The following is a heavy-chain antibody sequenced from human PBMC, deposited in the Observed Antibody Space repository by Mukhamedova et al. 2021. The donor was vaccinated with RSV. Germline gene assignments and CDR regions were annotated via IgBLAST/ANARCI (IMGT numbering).Heavy chain of an antibody. D-gene: IGHD6-19*01. J-gene: IGHJ1*01. CDR3: SSFPPPMAGPTS. CDR2: INHSGST. V-gene: IGHV4-34*01. Sequence: VLEWIGEINHSGSTNYNPSLKSRVTISVDTSKNQFSLTLSSVTAADTAVSYCSSFPPPMAGPTSWGPGTLVPVS.